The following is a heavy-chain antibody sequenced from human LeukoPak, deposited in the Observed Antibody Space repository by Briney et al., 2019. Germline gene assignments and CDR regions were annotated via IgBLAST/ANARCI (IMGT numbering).Heavy chain of an antibody. D-gene: IGHD3-22*01. CDR2: ISSSSSYI. J-gene: IGHJ4*02. V-gene: IGHV3-21*01. CDR1: GFTFSSYS. CDR3: ARGRVDFYYDSSGYPLPFDY. Sequence: GESLKISCAASGFTFSSYSMNWVRQAPGKGLEWVSSISSSSSYIYYADSVKGRFTISRDNAKNSLYLQMNSLRAEDTAVYYCARGRVDFYYDSSGYPLPFDYWGQGTLVTVSS.